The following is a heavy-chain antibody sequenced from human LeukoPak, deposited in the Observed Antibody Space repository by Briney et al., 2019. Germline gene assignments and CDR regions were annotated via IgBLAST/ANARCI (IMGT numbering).Heavy chain of an antibody. D-gene: IGHD3-9*01. V-gene: IGHV4-30-2*01. J-gene: IGHJ6*02. CDR1: GGSISSGGYS. CDR2: IYHSGST. Sequence: SETLSLTCAVSGGSISSGGYSWSWIRQPPGKGLEWIGYIYHSGSTNYNPSLKSRVTISVDTSKNQFSLKLSSVTAADTAVYYCARVCYDILTGYPLYGMDVWGQGTTVTVSS. CDR3: ARVCYDILTGYPLYGMDV.